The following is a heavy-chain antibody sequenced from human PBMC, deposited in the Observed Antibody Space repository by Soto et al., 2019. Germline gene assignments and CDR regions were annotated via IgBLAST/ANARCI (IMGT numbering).Heavy chain of an antibody. CDR1: GGSLSSYY. D-gene: IGHD6-19*01. CDR2: IYYSGST. CDR3: ARHRGIAVAGTGWFDP. Sequence: SETLSLTCPVSGGSLSSYYWSWIRQPPGKGLEWIGYIYYSGSTNYNPSLKSRVTISVGTSKNQFSLKLSSVTAADTAVYYCARHRGIAVAGTGWFDPWGQGTLVTVSS. J-gene: IGHJ5*02. V-gene: IGHV4-59*08.